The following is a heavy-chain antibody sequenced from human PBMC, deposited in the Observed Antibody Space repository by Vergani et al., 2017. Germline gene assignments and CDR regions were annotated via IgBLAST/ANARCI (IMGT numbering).Heavy chain of an antibody. V-gene: IGHV3-20*04. J-gene: IGHJ6*02. CDR3: AKANPRNSGYYYLYYYHAMDV. D-gene: IGHD5-12*01. CDR1: GFTFDDYG. CDR2: INWNGGST. Sequence: EVQLVESGGGVVRPGGSLRLSCAASGFTFDDYGMSWVRQAPGKGLEWVSGINWNGGSTGYADSVKGRFTISRDNAKNSLYLQMNSLSAGDTAVYYCAKANPRNSGYYYLYYYHAMDVWGQGTTVTVSS.